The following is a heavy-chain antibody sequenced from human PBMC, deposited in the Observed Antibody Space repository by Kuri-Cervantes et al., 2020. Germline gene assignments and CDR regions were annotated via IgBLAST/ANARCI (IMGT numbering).Heavy chain of an antibody. CDR1: GFTFGDYA. Sequence: GESLKISCTASGFTFGDYAMSWVRQAPGKGLEWVGFIRSKAYGGTTEYAASVKGRFTISRDDSKSIAYLQMNSLKTEETAVYYCTREAQYYDYWGQGTLVTVSS. V-gene: IGHV3-49*04. J-gene: IGHJ4*02. CDR3: TREAQYYDY. D-gene: IGHD3-10*01. CDR2: IRSKAYGGTT.